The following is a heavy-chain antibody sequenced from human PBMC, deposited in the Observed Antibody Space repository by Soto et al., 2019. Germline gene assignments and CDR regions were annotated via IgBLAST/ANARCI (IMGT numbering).Heavy chain of an antibody. D-gene: IGHD3-3*01. J-gene: IGHJ5*02. CDR2: INHSGST. CDR1: GGSFSGYY. V-gene: IGHV4-34*01. Sequence: PSETLSLTCAVYGGSFSGYYWSWIRQPPGKGLEWIGEINHSGSTNYNPSLKSRVTISVDTSKNQFSLKLSSVTAADTAVYYCARGDDFWSGYYRRPVRGGGNFDPWGQGTLVTVSS. CDR3: ARGDDFWSGYYRRPVRGGGNFDP.